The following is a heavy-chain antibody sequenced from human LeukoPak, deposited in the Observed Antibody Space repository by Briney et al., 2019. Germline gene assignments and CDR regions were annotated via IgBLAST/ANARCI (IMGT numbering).Heavy chain of an antibody. D-gene: IGHD5-24*01. V-gene: IGHV3-21*01. Sequence: PGGSLRLSCAACGFTFSSYNMNWVGQAPGKGLEWVSSISSSSSYIYYADSVKGRFTISRDNSKNSLYLKMNSLRAEDTAVYYCARDVEMATNYFDYWGQGTLVTVSS. CDR3: ARDVEMATNYFDY. J-gene: IGHJ4*02. CDR2: ISSSSSYI. CDR1: GFTFSSYN.